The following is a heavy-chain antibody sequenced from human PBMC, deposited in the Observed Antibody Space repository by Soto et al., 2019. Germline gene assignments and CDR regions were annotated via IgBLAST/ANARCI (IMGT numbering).Heavy chain of an antibody. D-gene: IGHD5-18*01. Sequence: GGSQRLSCAASGFTFSSYSRNWVRQAPGKGLEWVSSISSSSSYIYYADSVKGRFTISRDNAKNSLYLQMNSLRAEDTAVYYCARDQPGYSYGYGLGYWGQGTLVTVSS. J-gene: IGHJ4*02. CDR2: ISSSSSYI. V-gene: IGHV3-21*01. CDR3: ARDQPGYSYGYGLGY. CDR1: GFTFSSYS.